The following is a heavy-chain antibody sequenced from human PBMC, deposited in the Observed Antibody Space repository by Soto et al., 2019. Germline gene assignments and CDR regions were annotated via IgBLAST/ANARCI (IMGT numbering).Heavy chain of an antibody. Sequence: EVQLVESGGGLVQPGGSLRLSCGASGFTFSAHYMDWVRQAPGKGLEWVGRIKNKANSYTTEYAASVEGRFTRSREDSQNSLYLEMNSLKTEDTAVYYCARVSLVGPSGGRYFDYWCQGSQVAVSS. CDR3: ARVSLVGPSGGRYFDY. J-gene: IGHJ4*02. D-gene: IGHD1-26*01. CDR1: GFTFSAHY. V-gene: IGHV3-72*01. CDR2: IKNKANSYTT.